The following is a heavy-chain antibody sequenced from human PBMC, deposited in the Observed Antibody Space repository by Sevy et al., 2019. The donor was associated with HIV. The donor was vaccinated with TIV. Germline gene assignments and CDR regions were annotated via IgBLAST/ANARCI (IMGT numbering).Heavy chain of an antibody. J-gene: IGHJ5*02. Sequence: SETLSLTCTVSSASFSAYYWSWIRQPAGKGLEWIGRDSTSGSTNYNPSLKSRVTMSLDTSKNHFSLKLSSVTAADTAIYYCARDDLVVGGRSNWFDPWGQGALVTVSS. CDR3: ARDDLVVGGRSNWFDP. CDR2: DSTSGST. CDR1: SASFSAYY. D-gene: IGHD3-10*01. V-gene: IGHV4-4*07.